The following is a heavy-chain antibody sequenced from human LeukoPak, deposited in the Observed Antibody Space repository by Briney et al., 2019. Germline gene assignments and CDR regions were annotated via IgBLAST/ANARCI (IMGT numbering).Heavy chain of an antibody. CDR2: IDDGGNT. CDR1: SGSFSDYF. D-gene: IGHD2-21*02. V-gene: IGHV4-34*01. J-gene: IGHJ3*02. CDR3: ARFSRITWGDWGDAFDI. Sequence: SETLSLTCSVYSGSFSDYFWSWIRQSPGKGLEWIGEIDDGGNTNYNPSLMSRVIVSMEKSKKQFSPVMRSVAAADTAVYYCARFSRITWGDWGDAFDIWGQGTTVIVSS.